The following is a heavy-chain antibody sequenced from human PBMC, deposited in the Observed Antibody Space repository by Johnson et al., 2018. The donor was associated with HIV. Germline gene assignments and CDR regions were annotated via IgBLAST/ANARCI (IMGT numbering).Heavy chain of an antibody. Sequence: QVQLVESGGGVVQPGRSLRLSCAASGFPFSSYAMHWVRQAPGKGLEWVALISYDGSNKYYVDSVKGRFTISRDNAKNSLYLQMNSLRAEDTAVYYCARDVTTTVTTDAFDIWGQGTMVTVSS. V-gene: IGHV3-30-3*01. D-gene: IGHD4-17*01. CDR1: GFPFSSYA. J-gene: IGHJ3*02. CDR3: ARDVTTTVTTDAFDI. CDR2: ISYDGSNK.